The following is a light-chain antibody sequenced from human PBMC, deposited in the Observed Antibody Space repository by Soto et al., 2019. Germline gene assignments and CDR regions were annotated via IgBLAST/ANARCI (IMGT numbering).Light chain of an antibody. J-gene: IGKJ5*01. CDR1: QSVSSN. CDR3: HQYNKWPPIT. V-gene: IGKV3-15*01. CDR2: DTS. Sequence: EIAMTQSPATLSVSPGERATLSCRASQSVSSNLAWYQQKPGQAPRLLIYDTSTRATGIPARFSGSGSGTEFTLTISSLQSEDFAVYYCHQYNKWPPITFGQGTRLEIK.